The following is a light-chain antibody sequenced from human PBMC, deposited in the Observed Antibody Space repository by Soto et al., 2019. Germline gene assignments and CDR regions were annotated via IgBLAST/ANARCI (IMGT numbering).Light chain of an antibody. CDR2: DVT. V-gene: IGLV2-14*03. J-gene: IGLJ2*01. CDR3: SSFTTSNTQV. Sequence: QSALTQPASVSGSPGQSIAISCTGTTSDVGAYNYVSWYQQHPGKAPKLIIYDVTNRPSGVSNRFSGSKSGDTASLTISGLQGEDEADYYCSSFTTSNTQVFGGGTKVTVL. CDR1: TSDVGAYNY.